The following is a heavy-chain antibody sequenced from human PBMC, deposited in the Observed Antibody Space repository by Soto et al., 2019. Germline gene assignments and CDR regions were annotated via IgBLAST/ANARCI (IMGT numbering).Heavy chain of an antibody. CDR1: GYTFTSYY. V-gene: IGHV1-46*01. CDR2: INPSGGST. D-gene: IGHD5-12*01. Sequence: QVQLVQSGAEVKKPGASVKVSCKASGYTFTSYYMHWVRQAPGQGLEWMGIINPSGGSTSYAQKFQGRVTMTRDTSTSTVYMELSSLRSEDTAVYYCAIRREYSGYDSGNYYYYGMDVWGQGTTVTVSS. J-gene: IGHJ6*02. CDR3: AIRREYSGYDSGNYYYYGMDV.